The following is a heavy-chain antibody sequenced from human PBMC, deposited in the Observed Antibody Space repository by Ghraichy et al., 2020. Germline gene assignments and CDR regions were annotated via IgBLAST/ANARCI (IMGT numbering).Heavy chain of an antibody. CDR3: ARPKFCSTITCRDAFDF. V-gene: IGHV3-30-3*01. CDR1: GFDFSSHA. D-gene: IGHD2-2*01. Sequence: LSLTCVDSGFDFSSHAMHWVRQAPGKGLEWVAAISYDEHNNFYEDSVEGRITISRDNSKRTLYLHLNSLRPEDTAIYYCARPKFCSTITCRDAFDFWGQGAKVTVSS. J-gene: IGHJ3*01. CDR2: ISYDEHNN.